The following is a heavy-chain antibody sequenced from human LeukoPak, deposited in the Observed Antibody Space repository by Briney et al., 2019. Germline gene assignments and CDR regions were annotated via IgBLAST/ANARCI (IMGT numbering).Heavy chain of an antibody. V-gene: IGHV3-73*01. J-gene: IGHJ6*02. Sequence: PGGSLRLSCAASGFTFSGSAIHWVRQASGKGLEWVGRIRSKADNYATTYAASVKGRFTISRDDSKNTAYLQINSLKTEDTAVYYCTRLRADNTESFLYYYQGMDVWGQGTTVTVSS. CDR1: GFTFSGSA. D-gene: IGHD2-2*02. CDR2: IRSKADNYAT. CDR3: TRLRADNTESFLYYYQGMDV.